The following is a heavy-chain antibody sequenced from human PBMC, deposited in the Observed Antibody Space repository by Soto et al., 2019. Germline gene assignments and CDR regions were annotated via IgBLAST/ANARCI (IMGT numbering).Heavy chain of an antibody. CDR2: ISYDESNK. CDR1: GFTFSSYG. J-gene: IGHJ6*02. Sequence: GGSLRLSCAASGFTFSSYGMHWVRQAPGKGLEQEAVISYDESNKYYADYEKGRFTISRDNSKNTMYLQMNSLRAEDTDFYYCAKDLTWAIFGVVISPDYYYYYGMEVWGQGTTVNVS. V-gene: IGHV3-30*18. CDR3: AKDLTWAIFGVVISPDYYYYYGMEV. D-gene: IGHD3-3*01.